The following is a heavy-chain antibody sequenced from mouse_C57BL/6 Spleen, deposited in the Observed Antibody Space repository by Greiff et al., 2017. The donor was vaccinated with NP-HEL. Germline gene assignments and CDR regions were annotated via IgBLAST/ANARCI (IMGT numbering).Heavy chain of an antibody. CDR1: GYSFTGYY. J-gene: IGHJ2*01. D-gene: IGHD3-2*02. CDR3: ARMAAQAPFDY. Sequence: EVQLQQSGPELVKPGASVKISCKASGYSFTGYYMNWVKQSPEKSLEWIGEINPSTGGTTYNQKFKAKATLTVDKSSSTAYMQLKSLTSEDSAVYYCARMAAQAPFDYWGQGTTLTVSS. V-gene: IGHV1-42*01. CDR2: INPSTGGT.